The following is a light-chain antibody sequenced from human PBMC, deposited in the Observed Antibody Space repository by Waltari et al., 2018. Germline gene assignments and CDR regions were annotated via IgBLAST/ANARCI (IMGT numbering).Light chain of an antibody. Sequence: DIQMTQSPSSLSASVGETVTITCQASQGIGSNLNWYQQKPGKAPKLLVYRTSSLQTGIPSRFSGSGSGTDFTLTMGSLQPEDFATYYCQQGYSYPYSFGQGTKVEIK. V-gene: IGKV1-39*01. CDR1: QGIGSN. J-gene: IGKJ2*03. CDR2: RTS. CDR3: QQGYSYPYS.